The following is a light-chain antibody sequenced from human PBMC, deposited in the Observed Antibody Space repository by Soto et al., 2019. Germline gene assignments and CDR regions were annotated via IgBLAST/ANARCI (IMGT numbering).Light chain of an antibody. J-gene: IGKJ1*01. V-gene: IGKV3-15*01. Sequence: MTQSPAPLSVSPGERATLSCRASQSVSSNVAWYQRRPGQAPRLLIYGASTRATGIPARFSGSVSGTEFTLTISSLQPEDVATYYCQKYNSAPKTFGQGTKVDIK. CDR3: QKYNSAPKT. CDR1: QSVSSN. CDR2: GAS.